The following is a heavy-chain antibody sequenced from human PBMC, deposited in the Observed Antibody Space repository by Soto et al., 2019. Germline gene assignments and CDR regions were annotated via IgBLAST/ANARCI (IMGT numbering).Heavy chain of an antibody. J-gene: IGHJ6*02. CDR1: GYTFTSYA. V-gene: IGHV7-4-1*01. Sequence: ASVEVSCKASGYTFTSYAMNWVRQAPGQGLEWMGWINTNTGNPTYAQGFTGRFVFSLDTSVSTAYLQICSLKAEDTAVYYCARYYYDSSDNYYYYYGMDVWGQGTTVTVSS. CDR2: INTNTGNP. CDR3: ARYYYDSSDNYYYYYGMDV. D-gene: IGHD3-22*01.